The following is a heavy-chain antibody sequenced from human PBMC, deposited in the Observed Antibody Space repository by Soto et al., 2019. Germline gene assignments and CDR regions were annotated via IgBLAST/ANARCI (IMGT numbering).Heavy chain of an antibody. D-gene: IGHD3-3*01. CDR3: AKYFFCQAEDGIRDHVAVSAFLLNRSSDL. Sequence: TPGKGLEWVSDISGIVGSTYYAASVKGRFTISRDNSKNTLYLQMNSLRAEVTAVYYCAKYFFCQAEDGIRDHVAVSAFLLNRSSDL. J-gene: IGHJ2*01. CDR2: ISGIVGST. V-gene: IGHV3-23*01.